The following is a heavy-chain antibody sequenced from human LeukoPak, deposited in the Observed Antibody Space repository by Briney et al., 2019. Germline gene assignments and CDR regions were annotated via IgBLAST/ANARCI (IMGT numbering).Heavy chain of an antibody. CDR2: IKSKTDGCTT. J-gene: IGHJ4*02. V-gene: IGHV3-15*01. CDR1: GFTFTNAW. CDR3: STDVATVNDY. D-gene: IGHD5-12*01. Sequence: GGSLRLSCAASGFTFTNAWMSWVRQAPGKGLEWVGRIKSKTDGCTTDYAAPVKGRFTISRDDSKNTLYLQMNSLKTEDTAVYYCSTDVATVNDYWGQGTLVTVA.